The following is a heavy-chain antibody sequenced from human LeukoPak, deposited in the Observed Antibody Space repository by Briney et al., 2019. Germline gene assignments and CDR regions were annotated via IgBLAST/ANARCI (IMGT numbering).Heavy chain of an antibody. J-gene: IGHJ6*02. V-gene: IGHV3-30*18. CDR1: GFTFSSYG. CDR2: ISYDGSNK. Sequence: GGSLRLSCAASGFTFSSYGMHWVRQAPGKGLEWVAVISYDGSNKYYADSVKGRFTISRDNSKNTLYLQMNSLRAEDTAVYYCAKEGYGSGSYISTYYYYYGMDVWGQGTTVTVSS. D-gene: IGHD3-10*01. CDR3: AKEGYGSGSYISTYYYYYGMDV.